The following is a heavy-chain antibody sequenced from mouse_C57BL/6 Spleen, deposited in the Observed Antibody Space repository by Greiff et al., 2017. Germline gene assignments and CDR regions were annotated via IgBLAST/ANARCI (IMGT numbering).Heavy chain of an antibody. Sequence: EVKLVESGGGLVKPGGSLKLSCAASGFTFSSYTMSWVRQTPEKRLEWVATISGGGGNTYYPDSVKGRFTISRDNAKNTLYLQLSSLRSEDTALYYCASNYDGDAMDYWGQGTSVTVAS. J-gene: IGHJ4*01. CDR1: GFTFSSYT. CDR3: ASNYDGDAMDY. V-gene: IGHV5-9*01. CDR2: ISGGGGNT. D-gene: IGHD1-2*01.